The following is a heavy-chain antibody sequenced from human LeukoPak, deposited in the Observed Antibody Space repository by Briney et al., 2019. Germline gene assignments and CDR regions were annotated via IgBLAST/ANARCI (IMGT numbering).Heavy chain of an antibody. D-gene: IGHD2-21*01. CDR2: IRPNSDYT. V-gene: IGHV1-2*02. J-gene: IGHJ4*02. CDR3: AVAPGDY. Sequence: ASVKVSCKASGYTFTDYYIHWVRQAPGQRLEWMGWIRPNSDYTFYAQKFQGRVTLTRDTSIITVYMELTTLTSDDTSLYYSAVAPGDYWGQGTLVSVSA. CDR1: GYTFTDYY.